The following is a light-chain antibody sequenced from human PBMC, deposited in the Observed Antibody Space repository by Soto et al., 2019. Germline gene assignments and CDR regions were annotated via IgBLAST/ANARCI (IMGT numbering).Light chain of an antibody. V-gene: IGKV1-5*01. J-gene: IGKJ1*01. CDR3: KQYNSYYT. Sequence: DIQMTQSPSTLSASVGDRVTITFRASQSVSSWLAWYQQKPGKAPKLLIYDASSLESGVPSRFSGSGSGPELTLKISSLQHDDFVNYYCKQYNSYYTFGQGTKVDIK. CDR2: DAS. CDR1: QSVSSW.